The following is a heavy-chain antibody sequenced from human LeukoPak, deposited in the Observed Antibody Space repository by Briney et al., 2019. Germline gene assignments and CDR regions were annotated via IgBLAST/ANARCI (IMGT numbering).Heavy chain of an antibody. CDR3: ARKTYDSSGLIPHPGVFDI. CDR1: GGSISTSNW. CDR2: IYHSGST. J-gene: IGHJ3*02. Sequence: PSEILSLTCAVSGGSISTSNWWSWVRQPPGKGLEWIGEIYHSGSTNYNPSLKSRVTISVDKSKNQFSLKLSSVTAADTAVYYCARKTYDSSGLIPHPGVFDIWGQGTMVTVSS. D-gene: IGHD3-22*01. V-gene: IGHV4-4*02.